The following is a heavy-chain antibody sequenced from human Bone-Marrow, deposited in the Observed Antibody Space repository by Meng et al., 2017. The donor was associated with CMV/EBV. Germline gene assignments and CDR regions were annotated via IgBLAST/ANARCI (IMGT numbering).Heavy chain of an antibody. CDR3: AKVFCSSTSCYLYYYYGMDV. Sequence: GGSLRLSCAASGFTFSSYWMHWVRQAPGKGLVWVSRINSDGSSTSYADSVKGRFTISRDNAKNTLYLQMNSLRAEYTAVYYCAKVFCSSTSCYLYYYYGMDVWGQGTTVTVSS. V-gene: IGHV3-74*01. D-gene: IGHD2-2*01. CDR1: GFTFSSYW. CDR2: INSDGSST. J-gene: IGHJ6*02.